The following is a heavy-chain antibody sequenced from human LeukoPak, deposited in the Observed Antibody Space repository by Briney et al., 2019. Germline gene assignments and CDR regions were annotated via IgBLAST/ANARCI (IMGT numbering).Heavy chain of an antibody. Sequence: GGSLRLSCAASGFTFSSYWMHWVRQAPGKGLVWVSRINSDGSSTSYADSVKGQFTISRDNAKNMLYLQMNSLRAEDTAVYYCASPTLGYSSGWCLDLWGRGSLVTVSS. V-gene: IGHV3-74*01. CDR2: INSDGSST. CDR3: ASPTLGYSSGWCLDL. CDR1: GFTFSSYW. D-gene: IGHD6-19*01. J-gene: IGHJ2*01.